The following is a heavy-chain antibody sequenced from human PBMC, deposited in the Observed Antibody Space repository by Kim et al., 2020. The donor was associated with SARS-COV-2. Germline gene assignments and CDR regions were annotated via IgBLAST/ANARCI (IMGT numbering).Heavy chain of an antibody. V-gene: IGHV3-9*01. J-gene: IGHJ6*02. D-gene: IGHD3-22*01. CDR1: GFTFDDYA. CDR3: AKDTNYDSSGYKVNGMDV. Sequence: GGSLRLSCAASGFTFDDYAMHWVRQAPGKGLEWVSGISWNSGSIGYADSVKGRFTISRDNAKNSLYLQMNSLRAEDTALYYCAKDTNYDSSGYKVNGMDVWGQGTTVTFSS. CDR2: ISWNSGSI.